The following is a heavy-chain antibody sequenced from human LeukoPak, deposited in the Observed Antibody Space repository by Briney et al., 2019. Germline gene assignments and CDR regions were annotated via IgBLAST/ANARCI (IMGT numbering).Heavy chain of an antibody. Sequence: GRSLRLSCAASGFTFDDYAMHWVRQAPGKGLEWVSAISGSGGSTYYADSVKGRFTISRDNSKNTLYLQMNSLRAEDTAVYYCAKARGYYYGPGAFDYWGQGTLVTVSS. CDR2: ISGSGGST. CDR3: AKARGYYYGPGAFDY. J-gene: IGHJ4*02. CDR1: GFTFDDYA. V-gene: IGHV3-23*01. D-gene: IGHD3-10*01.